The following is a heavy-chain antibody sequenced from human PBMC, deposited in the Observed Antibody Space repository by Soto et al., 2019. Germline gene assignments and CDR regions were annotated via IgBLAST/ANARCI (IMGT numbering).Heavy chain of an antibody. CDR1: GFSFSTYA. V-gene: IGHV3-23*01. CDR3: AKWTDTVVEAALAGGAFDI. CDR2: ISASGATT. Sequence: EVQLLESGGNLVQPGGSLRLSCAASGFSFSTYALTWVRQVPGKGLEWVSGISASGATTYYADSVKGRFTISRDNSKNTVFLHMTSLRAEDTALYYWAKWTDTVVEAALAGGAFDIWGQGTTVTVSS. J-gene: IGHJ3*02. D-gene: IGHD2-2*01.